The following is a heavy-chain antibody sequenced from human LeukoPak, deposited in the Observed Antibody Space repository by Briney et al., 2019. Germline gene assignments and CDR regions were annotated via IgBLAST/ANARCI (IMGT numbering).Heavy chain of an antibody. J-gene: IGHJ4*02. V-gene: IGHV1-18*01. CDR1: GYTFSGYG. D-gene: IGHD3-10*01. CDR3: AKDFTMVREKVIYYFDY. Sequence: ASVKVSCKASGYTFSGYGMAWVRQAPGQGLEWMGWITVYNNNTKYAQKFQDRVTMTTDTSTRIGYMELRSLRAEDTAVYYCAKDFTMVREKVIYYFDYWGQGTLVTVSS. CDR2: ITVYNNNT.